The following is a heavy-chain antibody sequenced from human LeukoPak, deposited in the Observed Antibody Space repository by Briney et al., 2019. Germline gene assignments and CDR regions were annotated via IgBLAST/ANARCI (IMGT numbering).Heavy chain of an antibody. CDR2: IGSDGGRT. V-gene: IGHV3-64*02. D-gene: IGHD3-22*01. CDR3: MSRDSSGY. J-gene: IGHJ4*02. CDR1: GFTFSSYP. Sequence: PGGSLRLSCAASGFTFSSYPMHWVRQSPGKGLEYVSAIGSDGGRTYYADSVKGRFTISRDNSKNTLYLQMDSLRPEDMAVYYCMSRDSSGYWGQGNLVTVSS.